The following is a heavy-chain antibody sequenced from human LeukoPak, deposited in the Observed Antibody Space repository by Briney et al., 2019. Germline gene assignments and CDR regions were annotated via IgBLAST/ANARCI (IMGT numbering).Heavy chain of an antibody. D-gene: IGHD3-10*01. J-gene: IGHJ6*03. V-gene: IGHV5-51*01. CDR2: IYPGDSDT. Sequence: GESLKISCKGSGYSFTTYWIGWVRQMPGKGLEWMGIIYPGDSDTRYSPSFQGQVTISADKSISTAYLQWSSLKASDTAMYYCARQRDITMVRGVITGYMDVWGKGTTVTVSS. CDR3: ARQRDITMVRGVITGYMDV. CDR1: GYSFTTYW.